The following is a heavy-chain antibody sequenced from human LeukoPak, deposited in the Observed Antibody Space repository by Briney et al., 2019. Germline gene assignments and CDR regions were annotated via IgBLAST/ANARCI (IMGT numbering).Heavy chain of an antibody. CDR1: GGSISSGSYY. CDR3: ARGPFDY. CDR2: IYTSGST. V-gene: IGHV4-61*02. J-gene: IGHJ4*02. Sequence: SSETLSLTCTVSGGSISSGSYYWSWIRQPAGKGLEWIGRIYTSGSTNYNPSLKSRVTISVDTSKNQFSLKLSSVTAADTAVYYCARGPFDYWGQGTLVTVSS.